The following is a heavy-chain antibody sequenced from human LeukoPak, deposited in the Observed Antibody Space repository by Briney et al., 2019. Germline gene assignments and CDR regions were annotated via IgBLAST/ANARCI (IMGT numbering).Heavy chain of an antibody. D-gene: IGHD5-24*01. CDR1: GFTFSSYW. Sequence: GGSLRLSCAASGFTFSSYWMSWVRQAPGKGLEWVAVISYDGSNKYYADSVKGRFTISRDNSKNTLYLQMNSLRAEDTAVYYCARDLFEMATILPGYWGQGTLVTVSS. J-gene: IGHJ4*02. V-gene: IGHV3-30-3*01. CDR2: ISYDGSNK. CDR3: ARDLFEMATILPGY.